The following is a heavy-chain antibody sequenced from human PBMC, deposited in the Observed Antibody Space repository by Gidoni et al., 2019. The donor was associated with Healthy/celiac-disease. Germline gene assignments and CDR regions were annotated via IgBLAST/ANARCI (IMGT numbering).Heavy chain of an antibody. V-gene: IGHV4-31*03. Sequence: QVQLQESGPGLVKPSQTLSLTCTVSGGSISSGGYYWSGIRQHPGKGLEWIGYIYYSGSTYYNPSLKSRVTISVDTSKNQFSLKLSSVTAADTAVYYCARGSNDFWSGYYPGYYYYGMDVWGQGTTVTVSS. J-gene: IGHJ6*02. CDR1: GGSISSGGYY. D-gene: IGHD3-3*01. CDR2: IYYSGST. CDR3: ARGSNDFWSGYYPGYYYYGMDV.